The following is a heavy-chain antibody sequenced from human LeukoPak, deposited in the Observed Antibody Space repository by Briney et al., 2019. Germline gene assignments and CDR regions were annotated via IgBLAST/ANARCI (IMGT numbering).Heavy chain of an antibody. CDR1: GLTFSSYE. V-gene: IGHV3-48*03. CDR3: ARGEQLNYFAY. J-gene: IGHJ4*02. Sequence: GGSLRLSCAASGLTFSSYEMSWVRQAPGKGLEWVSYISTSGTTEKYADSVKGRFTISRDNAKNSLYLQMYSLRAEDTAVYYCARGEQLNYFAYWGQGALVTVSS. D-gene: IGHD1-26*01. CDR2: ISTSGTTE.